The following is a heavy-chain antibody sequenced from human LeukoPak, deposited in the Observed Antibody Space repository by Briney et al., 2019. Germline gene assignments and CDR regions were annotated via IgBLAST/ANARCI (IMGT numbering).Heavy chain of an antibody. CDR3: ARDSGIDCGGDCYPNAFDI. V-gene: IGHV1-46*01. J-gene: IGHJ3*02. D-gene: IGHD2-21*02. CDR1: GYTFTSYY. CDR2: INPSGGST. Sequence: ASVKVSCKASGYTFTSYYMHWVRQAPGQGLEWMGIINPSGGSTSYAQKFQGRVTMTRDTSTGTVYMELSSLRSEDTAVYYCARDSGIDCGGDCYPNAFDIWGQGTMVTVSS.